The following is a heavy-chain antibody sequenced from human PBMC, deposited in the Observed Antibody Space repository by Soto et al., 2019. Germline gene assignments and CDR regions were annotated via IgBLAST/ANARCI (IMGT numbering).Heavy chain of an antibody. V-gene: IGHV3-15*01. CDR1: GFTFSNAW. CDR3: TIGVSIAAGGYYFDC. D-gene: IGHD6-13*01. Sequence: EVQLVESGGGLVKPGGSLRLSCAASGFTFSNAWMSWVRQAPGKGLEWVGRIKSKTDGGTTDYAAPVKGRLTISREDSRNTLYLQMNSLKTGDTGVEYCTIGVSIAAGGYYFDCWGQGSLVAVCS. J-gene: IGHJ4*02. CDR2: IKSKTDGGTT.